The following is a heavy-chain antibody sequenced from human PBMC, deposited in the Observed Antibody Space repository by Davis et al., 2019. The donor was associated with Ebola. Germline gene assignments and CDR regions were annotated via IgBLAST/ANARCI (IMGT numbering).Heavy chain of an antibody. CDR2: IYYTGNT. CDR3: AREGTGY. D-gene: IGHD2-15*01. V-gene: IGHV4-39*07. CDR1: AGSISNKSYY. Sequence: ESLKISCNVSAGSISNKSYYWGWIRQPPGKGLEWIGSIYYTGNTYYNPSLKSRVTITIDTSKNQFSLRLTSVTAADTAIYYCAREGTGYWGQGILVTVSS. J-gene: IGHJ4*02.